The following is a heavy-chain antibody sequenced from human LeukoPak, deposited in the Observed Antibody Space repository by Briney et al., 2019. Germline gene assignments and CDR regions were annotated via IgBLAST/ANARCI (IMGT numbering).Heavy chain of an antibody. D-gene: IGHD5-18*01. CDR3: ARDLIQLWLIDH. V-gene: IGHV3-21*04. J-gene: IGHJ4*02. Sequence: GGSLRLSCEPSGLTFSSYNMNWVRQAPGKGLEWVSSISSSSSYIYYADSVKGRFTISRDNAKNSLYLQMNSLRAEDTAVYYCARDLIQLWLIDHWGQGTLVTVSS. CDR2: ISSSSSYI. CDR1: GLTFSSYN.